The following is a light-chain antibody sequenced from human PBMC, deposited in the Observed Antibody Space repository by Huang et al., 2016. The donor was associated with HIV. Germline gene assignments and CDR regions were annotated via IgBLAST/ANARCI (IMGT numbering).Light chain of an antibody. CDR2: GAS. CDR3: QESYSAFIS. CDR1: QAIGTY. Sequence: IQMTQSPVSLSASLGGRVAMTCRASQAIGTYLNWYHQKPGKAPKLLISGASTLYSGGPSRFRGSGSGTDFTLTINGLQFEDFGTYYCQESYSAFISFGQGTRLEI. J-gene: IGKJ5*01. V-gene: IGKV1-39*01.